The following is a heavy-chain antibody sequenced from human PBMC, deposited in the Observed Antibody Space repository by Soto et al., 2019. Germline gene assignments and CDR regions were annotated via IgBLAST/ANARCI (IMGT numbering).Heavy chain of an antibody. D-gene: IGHD3-16*01. CDR3: AKEVWGLYTFGRPLDN. V-gene: IGHV3-33*07. Sequence: QAHLVESGGRVVQPGRSLRLSCAASGFNFSKFGMYWVRQAPGKGLEWVVVIWYDGSQKYYADSVKGRFTISRDNSNNTLYLQMSSLRAEDTAVYYCAKEVWGLYTFGRPLDNWGHGTLVTVSS. CDR2: IWYDGSQK. CDR1: GFNFSKFG. J-gene: IGHJ4*01.